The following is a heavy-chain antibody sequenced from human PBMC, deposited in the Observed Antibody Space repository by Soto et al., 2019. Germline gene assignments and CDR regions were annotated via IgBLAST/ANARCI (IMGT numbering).Heavy chain of an antibody. V-gene: IGHV4-30-2*01. CDR1: GGSISSGGYS. J-gene: IGHJ4*02. CDR3: ARVPDY. Sequence: QLQLQESGSGLVKPSQTLSLTCAVSGGSISSGGYSWSWIRQPPGKVLEWIEYMYHSGSTYYNPSLKSRVTISIDRSKNQSSLKLSSVTAADPAVYYCARVPDYWGQGILVTVSS. D-gene: IGHD2-2*01. CDR2: MYHSGST.